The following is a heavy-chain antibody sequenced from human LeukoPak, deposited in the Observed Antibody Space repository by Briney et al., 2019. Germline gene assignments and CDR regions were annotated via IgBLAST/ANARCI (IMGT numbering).Heavy chain of an antibody. CDR1: GGSISSGGYY. CDR3: ARSLLYCSSTSCYRLFYGMDV. CDR2: TYYSGST. D-gene: IGHD2-2*01. J-gene: IGHJ6*02. Sequence: SETLSLTCTVSGGSISSGGYYWSWIRQHPGKGLEWIGYTYYSGSTYYNPSLKSRVTISVDTSKNQFSLKLSSVTAADTAVYYCARSLLYCSSTSCYRLFYGMDVWGQGTTVTVSS. V-gene: IGHV4-31*03.